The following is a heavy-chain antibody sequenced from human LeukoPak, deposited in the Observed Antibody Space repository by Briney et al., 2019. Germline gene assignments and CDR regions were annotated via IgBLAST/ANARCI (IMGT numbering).Heavy chain of an antibody. CDR1: GFTFSSYS. CDR2: ISSSSSYI. CDR3: ARQLAVAATRRRWFDP. Sequence: GGSLRLSCAASGFTFSSYSMNWARQAPGKGLEWVSSISSSSSYIYYADSVKGRFTISRDNAKNSLYLQMNSLRAEDTAVYYCARQLAVAATRRRWFDPWGQGTLVTVSS. V-gene: IGHV3-21*01. D-gene: IGHD6-19*01. J-gene: IGHJ5*02.